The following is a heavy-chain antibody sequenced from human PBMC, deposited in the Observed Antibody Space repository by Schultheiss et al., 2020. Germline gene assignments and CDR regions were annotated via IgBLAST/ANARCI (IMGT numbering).Heavy chain of an antibody. J-gene: IGHJ6*03. D-gene: IGHD4-17*01. CDR1: GYTFTSYD. Sequence: ASVKVSCKASGYTFTSYDINWVRQATGQGLEWMGWMNPNSGNTGYAQKFQGRVTMTRNTSISTAYMELRSLRSEDTAVYYCAVQGGSYGVQNYYYYMDVWGKGTTVTVSS. V-gene: IGHV1-8*01. CDR2: MNPNSGNT. CDR3: AVQGGSYGVQNYYYYMDV.